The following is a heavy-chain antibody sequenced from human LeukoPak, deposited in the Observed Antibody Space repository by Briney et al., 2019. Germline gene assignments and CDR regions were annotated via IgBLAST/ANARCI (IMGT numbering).Heavy chain of an antibody. CDR3: ARAPRHTNSWYYFDY. V-gene: IGHV4-31*03. D-gene: IGHD2-2*01. CDR2: IYYSGDT. CDR1: GGSFSSGDYY. J-gene: IGHJ4*02. Sequence: SQTLSLTCTVFGGSFSSGDYYWSWIRQHPGKGLEWIGYIYYSGDTYYNPSLKSRVTISMDTSGNQFSLKLSSVTAADTAVYYCARAPRHTNSWYYFDYWGQGTLVSVSS.